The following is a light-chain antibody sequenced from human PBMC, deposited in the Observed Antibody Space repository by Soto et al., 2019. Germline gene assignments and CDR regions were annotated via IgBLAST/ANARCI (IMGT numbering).Light chain of an antibody. CDR2: VAS. J-gene: IGKJ5*01. CDR3: QQYLAPPPIT. CDR1: QSVGTY. V-gene: IGKV3-20*01. Sequence: EIVLTQSPGTLSMSPGQRATVSCRASQSVGTYLAWYQQKPGQPPRLLISVASSRATGIPDRFSGSGSGTEFTLTISRVEPEDFAVYYCQQYLAPPPITFRQGTRLDIK.